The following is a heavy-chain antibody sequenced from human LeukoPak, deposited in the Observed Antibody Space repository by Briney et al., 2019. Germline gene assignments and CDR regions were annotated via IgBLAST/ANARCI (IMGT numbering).Heavy chain of an antibody. J-gene: IGHJ4*02. Sequence: NPSETLSLTCTVSGGSISSSSYYWGWIRQPPGKGLEWIGSIYYSGSTYYNPSLKSRVTISVDTSKNQFSLKLSSVTAADTAVYYCARDHRLRIAAAGSLDYWGQGTLVTVSS. CDR2: IYYSGST. CDR1: GGSISSSSYY. D-gene: IGHD6-13*01. CDR3: ARDHRLRIAAAGSLDY. V-gene: IGHV4-39*07.